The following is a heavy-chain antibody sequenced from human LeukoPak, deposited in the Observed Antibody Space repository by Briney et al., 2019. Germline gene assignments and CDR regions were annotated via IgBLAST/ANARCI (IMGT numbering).Heavy chain of an antibody. Sequence: GASVKVSCKASGYTFTSYAMHWVRLAPGQRLEWMGWINAGNGNTKYSQEFQGRVTITRDTSASTAYMELSSLRSEDMAVYYCARAAQYSTYNWFDPWGQGTLVTVSS. CDR1: GYTFTSYA. CDR3: ARAAQYSTYNWFDP. V-gene: IGHV1-3*03. J-gene: IGHJ5*02. CDR2: INAGNGNT. D-gene: IGHD6-6*01.